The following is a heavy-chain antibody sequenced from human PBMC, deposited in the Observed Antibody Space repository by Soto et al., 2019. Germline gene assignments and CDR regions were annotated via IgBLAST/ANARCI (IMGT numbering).Heavy chain of an antibody. V-gene: IGHV1-2*02. CDR3: ARRPMWRQVAQDYGMDG. CDR2: VSPKTGEI. Sequence: QVQLVQSGSEVKKPGASVTVSCKASGYPFTGYYIHWVRQAPGQGPEWMGLVSPKTGEINYVQKFQGRVTMTPDTSTRTAYLELTRLSSADTAVYYCARRPMWRQVAQDYGMDGWGHGTTVTVS. J-gene: IGHJ6*02. D-gene: IGHD2-15*01. CDR1: GYPFTGYY.